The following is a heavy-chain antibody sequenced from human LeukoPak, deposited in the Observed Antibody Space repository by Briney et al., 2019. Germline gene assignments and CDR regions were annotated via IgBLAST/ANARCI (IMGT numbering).Heavy chain of an antibody. V-gene: IGHV3-30*18. CDR3: ANIRREVVVAATNY. CDR1: GFTFSNYG. CDR2: ISYDESDK. D-gene: IGHD2-15*01. J-gene: IGHJ4*02. Sequence: QPGRSLRLSCAASGFTFSNYGMHWVRQAPGKGLEWVAVISYDESDKYYADSVKGLFTISRDNSKDTLFLQMDSLRAEDTAVYYCANIRREVVVAATNYWGQGTLVSVSS.